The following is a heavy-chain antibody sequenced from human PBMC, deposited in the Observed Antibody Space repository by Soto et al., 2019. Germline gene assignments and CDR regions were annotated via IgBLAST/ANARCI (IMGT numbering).Heavy chain of an antibody. CDR3: ARVGGVAARTFDY. CDR1: GGSISPFY. CDR2: LYYSGNT. Sequence: NPSETLSLTCTVSGGSISPFYWSWVRQPPGKGLEWIGYLYYSGNTNYNPSLKSRATISVDASKNQVSLRLTSVTAADTAVYYCARVGGVAARTFDYWGQGTVVTVSS. J-gene: IGHJ4*02. D-gene: IGHD2-15*01. V-gene: IGHV4-59*01.